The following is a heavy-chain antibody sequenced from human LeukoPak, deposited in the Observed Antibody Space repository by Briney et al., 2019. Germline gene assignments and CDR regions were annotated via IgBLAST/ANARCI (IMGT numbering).Heavy chain of an antibody. J-gene: IGHJ4*02. CDR1: GGSISCSSYY. D-gene: IGHD5-24*01. Sequence: SETLSLTCTVSGGSISCSSYYWGWIRQPPGKGLEWIGSIYYSGSTYYNPSLKSRVTISVDTSKNQFSLKLSSVTAADTAVYYCARRPPLGDGYNYFDYWGQGTLVTVSS. CDR2: IYYSGST. V-gene: IGHV4-39*01. CDR3: ARRPPLGDGYNYFDY.